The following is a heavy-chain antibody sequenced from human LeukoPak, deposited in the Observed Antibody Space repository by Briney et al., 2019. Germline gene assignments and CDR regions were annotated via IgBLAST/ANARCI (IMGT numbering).Heavy chain of an antibody. Sequence: ASVKVSCKASGYTFTSYYMHWVRQAPGQGLEWMGIINPSGGSTSYAQKFQGRVTMTRDTSTSTVYMELSSLRSEDTAVRYCARDKVGQGYYGSGSYYNGYYYYGMDVWGKGTTVTVSS. CDR1: GYTFTSYY. CDR2: INPSGGST. V-gene: IGHV1-46*01. J-gene: IGHJ6*04. CDR3: ARDKVGQGYYGSGSYYNGYYYYGMDV. D-gene: IGHD3-10*01.